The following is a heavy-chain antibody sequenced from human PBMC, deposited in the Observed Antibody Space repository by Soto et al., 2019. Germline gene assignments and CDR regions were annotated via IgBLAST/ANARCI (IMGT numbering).Heavy chain of an antibody. J-gene: IGHJ5*02. V-gene: IGHV4-30-2*01. Sequence: TSETLSLTCAVSGGSISSGGYSWSWIRQPPGKGLEWIGYIYHSRSTYYNPSLKSRVTISVDRSKNQFSLKLSSVTAADTAVYYCARGGPYCGGDCYSAIWFDPWGQGTLVTVSS. D-gene: IGHD2-21*02. CDR1: GGSISSGGYS. CDR2: IYHSRST. CDR3: ARGGPYCGGDCYSAIWFDP.